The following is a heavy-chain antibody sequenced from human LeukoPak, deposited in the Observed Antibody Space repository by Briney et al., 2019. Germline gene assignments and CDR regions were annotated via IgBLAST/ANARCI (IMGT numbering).Heavy chain of an antibody. CDR2: ISSSGSTI. CDR3: ARNSYSYDGYGMDV. V-gene: IGHV3-11*01. Sequence: GGSLRLSCAASGFTFSDCYMSWIRQAPGKGLEWVSYISSSGSTIYYADSVKGRFTISRDNAKNSLYLQMNSLRAEDTAVYYCARNSYSYDGYGMDVWGQGTTVTVSS. CDR1: GFTFSDCY. D-gene: IGHD5-18*01. J-gene: IGHJ6*02.